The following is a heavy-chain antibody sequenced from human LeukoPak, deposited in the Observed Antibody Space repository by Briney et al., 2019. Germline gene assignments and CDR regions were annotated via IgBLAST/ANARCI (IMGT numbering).Heavy chain of an antibody. D-gene: IGHD2-15*01. CDR3: ARDRMVAPFDY. J-gene: IGHJ4*02. CDR2: TSGYNGDT. V-gene: IGHV1-18*01. CDR1: GYTFTTYG. Sequence: GASVKVSCKASGYTFTTYGITWVRQAPGQGLEWMGWTSGYNGDTNYAQKFQGRVTMTRDTSISTAYMELSRLRSDDTAVYYCARDRMVAPFDYWGQGTLVTVSS.